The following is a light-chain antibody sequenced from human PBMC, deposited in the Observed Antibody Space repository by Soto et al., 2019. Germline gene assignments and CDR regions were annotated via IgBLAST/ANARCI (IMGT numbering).Light chain of an antibody. Sequence: QSVITHPPSVSGAPAQRVTISCSGSSSNLRAGYDVQCYRQFPAPDPKLLIYTNSVRPSGAPDRFSGSMSATSASLAITGLHAGDGADYYCPSYDSSLVVSKLFATGT. CDR1: SSNLRAGYD. CDR2: TNS. J-gene: IGLJ1*01. V-gene: IGLV1-40*01. CDR3: PSYDSSLVVSKL.